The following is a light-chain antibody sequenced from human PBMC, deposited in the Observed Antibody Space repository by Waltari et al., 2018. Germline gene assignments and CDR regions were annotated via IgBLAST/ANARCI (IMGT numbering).Light chain of an antibody. J-gene: IGKJ4*01. CDR3: QQGLSVCPVT. Sequence: DIQMTQSPSSLSASVGGRITITCRTSQTIDKFLNWYQQKPGEAPRPLIYSASNLETGVPSRFSGSGSGTDVTLTISSLQPEDFATYYCQQGLSVCPVTFGGGTKVEIK. CDR1: QTIDKF. CDR2: SAS. V-gene: IGKV1-39*01.